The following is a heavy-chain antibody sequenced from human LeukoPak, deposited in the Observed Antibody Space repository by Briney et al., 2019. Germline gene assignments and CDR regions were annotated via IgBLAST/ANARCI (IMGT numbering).Heavy chain of an antibody. Sequence: GGSLRLSCAASGFTFSTYAMSWVRQAPGKGLEWVANIKQDGSEKYYVDSVKGRFTISRDNAKNSLYLQMNSLRAEDTAVYYCAKGRGVVDYWGQGTLVTVSS. CDR3: AKGRGVVDY. CDR2: IKQDGSEK. V-gene: IGHV3-7*01. J-gene: IGHJ4*02. D-gene: IGHD3-10*01. CDR1: GFTFSTYA.